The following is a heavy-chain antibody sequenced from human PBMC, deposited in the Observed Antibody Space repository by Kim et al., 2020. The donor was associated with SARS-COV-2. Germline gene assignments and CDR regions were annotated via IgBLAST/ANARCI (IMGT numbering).Heavy chain of an antibody. CDR3: ARTHGGYSAYAFDM. Sequence: ASVKVSCQASGYTFTAYYMHWVRQAPGQGPEWMGWMSPNSGDTNYGQKFQGRVTMTRDTSIRTAYMELSSLRSDDTAVYYCARTHGGYSAYAFDMWGQGTMVTVSS. J-gene: IGHJ3*02. V-gene: IGHV1-2*02. CDR2: MSPNSGDT. CDR1: GYTFTAYY. D-gene: IGHD5-12*01.